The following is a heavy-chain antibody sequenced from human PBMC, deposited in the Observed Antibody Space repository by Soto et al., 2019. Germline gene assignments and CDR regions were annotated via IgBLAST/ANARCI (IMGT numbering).Heavy chain of an antibody. CDR3: ARDSPIGSTFSGHDDIDS. J-gene: IGHJ4*02. V-gene: IGHV1-69*13. CDR2: IIPIFGTA. CDR1: GGTFSSYA. D-gene: IGHD5-12*01. Sequence: GASVKVSCKASGGTFSSYAISWVRQAPGQGLEWMGGIIPIFGTANYAQKFQGRVTITADESTSTAYMELSSLRSEDTAVYYCARDSPIGSTFSGHDDIDSWGQGTLVTVSS.